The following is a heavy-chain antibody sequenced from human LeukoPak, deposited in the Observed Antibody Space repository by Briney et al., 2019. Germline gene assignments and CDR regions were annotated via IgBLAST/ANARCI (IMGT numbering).Heavy chain of an antibody. CDR1: GYTFTSYY. Sequence: ASVKVSCKASGYTFTSYYMHWVRQAPGQGLEWMGIINPSGGSTSYAQKFQGRVTMTRDTSTSTVYMELSNLRAEDTAVYYCARDGPTMVRGVRPPFDYWGQGTLVTVSS. V-gene: IGHV1-46*01. CDR2: INPSGGST. CDR3: ARDGPTMVRGVRPPFDY. D-gene: IGHD3-10*01. J-gene: IGHJ4*02.